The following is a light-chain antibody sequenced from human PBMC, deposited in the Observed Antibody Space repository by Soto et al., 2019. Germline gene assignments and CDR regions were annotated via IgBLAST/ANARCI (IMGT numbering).Light chain of an antibody. CDR3: QQYDRAPRT. Sequence: EIVLTQSPGTLSLSPGEGATLSCRASQSVSSSYLAWYQQKPGQAPRLLIYGASSRATGIPDRFSGSGSGTDFTLTISRLEPEDFAGYYCQQYDRAPRTFGQGTKVDIK. CDR1: QSVSSSY. CDR2: GAS. V-gene: IGKV3-20*01. J-gene: IGKJ1*01.